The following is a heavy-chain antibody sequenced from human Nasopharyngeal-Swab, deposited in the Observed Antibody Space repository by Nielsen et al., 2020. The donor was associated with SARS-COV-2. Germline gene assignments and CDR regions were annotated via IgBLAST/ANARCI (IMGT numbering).Heavy chain of an antibody. Sequence: WGSLGLSCAASGFTFSSYGMHWVRPGPGKGLEWVAVISYDGSNKYYADSVKGRFTISRDNSKNTLYLQMNSLRAEDTAVYYCAKGLEMATADYWGQGTLVTVSS. V-gene: IGHV3-30*18. CDR1: GFTFSSYG. CDR2: ISYDGSNK. D-gene: IGHD5-24*01. CDR3: AKGLEMATADY. J-gene: IGHJ4*02.